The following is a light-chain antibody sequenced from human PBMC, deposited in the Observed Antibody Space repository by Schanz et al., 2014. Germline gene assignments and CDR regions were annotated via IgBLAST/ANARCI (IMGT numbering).Light chain of an antibody. V-gene: IGLV2-23*01. CDR1: SSDVGSNNI. Sequence: QSALTQPASVSGSPGQSITISCTGTSSDVGSNNIVSWYQQHPGKAPKLMIYEGTKRPLGVSNRFSGSKSGNTASLTISGLQAEDEADYYCCSYAGLSSWVFGGGTQLTVL. J-gene: IGLJ3*02. CDR2: EGT. CDR3: CSYAGLSSWV.